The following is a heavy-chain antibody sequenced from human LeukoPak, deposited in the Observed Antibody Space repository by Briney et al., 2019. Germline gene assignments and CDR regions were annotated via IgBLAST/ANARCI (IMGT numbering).Heavy chain of an antibody. D-gene: IGHD3-22*01. Sequence: GGSLRLSCTASGFIFSNYWMTWVRQAPEKGLEWVANIRGDGNEKQFEDSVKGRFTISRDNAKNSVFLQMNNLRAEDTAVFYCVRNGDYYRLDYWGQGTLVTVSS. J-gene: IGHJ4*02. CDR3: VRNGDYYRLDY. CDR1: GFIFSNYW. V-gene: IGHV3-7*01. CDR2: IRGDGNEK.